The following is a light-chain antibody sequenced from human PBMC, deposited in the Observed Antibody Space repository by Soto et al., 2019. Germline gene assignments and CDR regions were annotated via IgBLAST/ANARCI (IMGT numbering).Light chain of an antibody. J-gene: IGKJ1*01. CDR2: GVS. V-gene: IGKV3-20*01. CDR1: QSVNSNF. CDR3: QQYGSTPRT. Sequence: EIVLTQSPGTLSLSPGERATLSCRADQSVNSNFFAWFQQKPGQAPRLLIYGVSSRATGIPDRFSGSGSGTDFTLTISRLEPEDFAVYYCQQYGSTPRTFGQGTKVETK.